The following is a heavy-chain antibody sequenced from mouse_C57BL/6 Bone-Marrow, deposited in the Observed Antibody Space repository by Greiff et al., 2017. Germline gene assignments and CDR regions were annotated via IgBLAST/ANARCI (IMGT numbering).Heavy chain of an antibody. CDR2: INPGSGGT. V-gene: IGHV1-54*01. CDR3: ARFGFAY. Sequence: VKLQESGAELVRPGTSVKVSCKASGYAFTNYLIDWVKQRPGQGLEWIGVINPGSGGTNYNEKFKGKATLTADKSSSTAYMQLSSLTSEDSAVYFCARFGFAYWGQGTLVTVSA. CDR1: GYAFTNYL. J-gene: IGHJ3*01.